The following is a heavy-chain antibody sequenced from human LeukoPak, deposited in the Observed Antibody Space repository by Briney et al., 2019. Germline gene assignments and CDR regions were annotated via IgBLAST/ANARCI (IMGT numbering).Heavy chain of an antibody. V-gene: IGHV3-7*03. CDR3: AKDGGQGADY. Sequence: PGGSLRLSCAASRFTFSSYWMTWVRQAPGKGLEWVANIKQDGSEKYYVDSVKGRFTISRDNAKNSLYLQMNSLRAQDMAVYYCAKDGGQGADYWGQGTLVSVSS. J-gene: IGHJ4*02. D-gene: IGHD3-16*01. CDR2: IKQDGSEK. CDR1: RFTFSSYW.